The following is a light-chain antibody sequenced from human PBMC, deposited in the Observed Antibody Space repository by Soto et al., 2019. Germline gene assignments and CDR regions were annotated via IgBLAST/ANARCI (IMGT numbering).Light chain of an antibody. V-gene: IGKV3-20*01. CDR3: QQYGSSPLT. J-gene: IGKJ4*01. Sequence: EIVLTQSPGTLSLSVGDRVTISCRASQSVSSYLAWYQQTPGQAPRLLIYDTSNRAAGTPDRFSGSGSGTDFTLTISRLEPEDFTVYYCQQYGSSPLTFGGGTTVEIK. CDR1: QSVSSY. CDR2: DTS.